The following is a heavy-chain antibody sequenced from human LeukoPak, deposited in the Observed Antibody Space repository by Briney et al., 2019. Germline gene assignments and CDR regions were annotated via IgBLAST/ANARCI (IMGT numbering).Heavy chain of an antibody. CDR3: ARDVFLSGSLSPIDY. Sequence: ASVKVSCKSSGYICTNYYLHWGRQAPGQGLEWMGVINTSGGSTSSAQKLQGRVTMTRATPTSTVYMELSSLRSEDTALYYCARDVFLSGSLSPIDYWGQGTLVTVYS. V-gene: IGHV1-46*01. CDR2: INTSGGST. CDR1: GYICTNYY. D-gene: IGHD5-12*01. J-gene: IGHJ4*02.